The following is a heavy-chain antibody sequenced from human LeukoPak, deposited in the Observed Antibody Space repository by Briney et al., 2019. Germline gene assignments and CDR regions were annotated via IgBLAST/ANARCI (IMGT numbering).Heavy chain of an antibody. J-gene: IGHJ4*02. CDR2: IIPIFGTA. Sequence: GSSVKVSCKASGGTFSSYAISWVRQAPGQGLEWMGGIIPIFGTANYAQKFQGRVTITADKSTSTAYMELSSLRSEDTAVYYCARVGTYYYGSGSYYWVDYWGQGTLVTVSS. D-gene: IGHD3-10*01. CDR1: GGTFSSYA. V-gene: IGHV1-69*06. CDR3: ARVGTYYYGSGSYYWVDY.